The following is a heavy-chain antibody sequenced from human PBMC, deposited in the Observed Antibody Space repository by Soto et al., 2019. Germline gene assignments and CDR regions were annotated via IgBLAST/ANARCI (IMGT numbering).Heavy chain of an antibody. CDR2: INPNSGDT. J-gene: IGHJ4*02. CDR3: ASVNSGSYHHGLFDY. D-gene: IGHD1-26*01. CDR1: GYTFTAHY. Sequence: VASVKVSCKASGYTFTAHYMNWVRQAPGQGLEWMGWINPNSGDTKYVEKFQGRVTMTRDTSISTAYMELSSLRSDDTAVYYCASVNSGSYHHGLFDYWGQGALVTVSS. V-gene: IGHV1-2*02.